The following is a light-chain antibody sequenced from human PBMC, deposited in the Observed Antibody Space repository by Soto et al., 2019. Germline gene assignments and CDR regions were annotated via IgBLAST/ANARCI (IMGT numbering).Light chain of an antibody. CDR1: QSISSW. CDR3: QQYNSYTK. V-gene: IGKV1-5*01. CDR2: DAS. Sequence: DIQMTQSPSTLSASVGDRVTITCRASQSISSWLAWYQQKPGKAPKFLIYDASSLESGVPSRFSGSGSGTEFTITIRSLKPDYIASYYCQQYNSYTKXGQGTKVDIK. J-gene: IGKJ1*01.